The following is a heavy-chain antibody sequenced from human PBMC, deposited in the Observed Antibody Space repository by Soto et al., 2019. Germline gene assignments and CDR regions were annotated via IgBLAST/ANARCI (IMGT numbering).Heavy chain of an antibody. J-gene: IGHJ5*02. D-gene: IGHD4-17*01. Sequence: QLQLRESGPGLVKPSETLSLTCTVSGGSIIGSGFHWAWIRQPPGKGLEGIGSIYYSGTANYTPSLKGRPAIDEDTSKTQVSLRLSSVPAADTAVNYWAKRSGDYVGWFAPWGQGTRVTVSS. CDR2: IYYSGTA. V-gene: IGHV4-39*01. CDR1: GGSIIGSGFH. CDR3: AKRSGDYVGWFAP.